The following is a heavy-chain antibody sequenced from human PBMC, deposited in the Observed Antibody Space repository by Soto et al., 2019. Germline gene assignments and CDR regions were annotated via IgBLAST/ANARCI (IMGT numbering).Heavy chain of an antibody. CDR1: GFTFDDYV. J-gene: IGHJ4*02. CDR3: AKDFYGRATFDY. Sequence: GGSLRLSCAASGFTFDDYVMHWVRQAPGKGLEWVSGISWNGRSTDYADSVKGRFTISRDNAKNSLYLQMNSLRDEDTAVYYCAKDFYGRATFDYWGQGTPVTVSS. V-gene: IGHV3-9*01. CDR2: ISWNGRST. D-gene: IGHD3-10*01.